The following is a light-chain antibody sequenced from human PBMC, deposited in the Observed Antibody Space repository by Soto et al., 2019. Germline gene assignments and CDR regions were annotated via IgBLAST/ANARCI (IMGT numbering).Light chain of an antibody. Sequence: EVWLTQSPVTLSLSPGERATLSCRASQSFRGLLAWYQQKPGQAPRLLIYDAYNRATGIPPRFSGSGSGTDFTLTISSLEPEDSAVYYCLQRHRWPIPFGQGTRLEIK. CDR3: LQRHRWPIP. CDR1: QSFRGL. CDR2: DAY. V-gene: IGKV3-11*01. J-gene: IGKJ5*01.